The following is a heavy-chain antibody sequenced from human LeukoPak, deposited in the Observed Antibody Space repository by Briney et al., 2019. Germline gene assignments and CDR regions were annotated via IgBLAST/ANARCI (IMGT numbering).Heavy chain of an antibody. CDR3: AKIRGSSGPDY. Sequence: GGSLRLSCAASGFTFSSYGMHWVRQAPGKGLEWVAVISYDGSNKYYADSVKGRFTISRDNSKNTLYLQMNSLRAEDTAVYYCAKIRGSSGPDYWAREPWSPSPQ. J-gene: IGHJ4*02. V-gene: IGHV3-30*18. CDR2: ISYDGSNK. D-gene: IGHD6-19*01. CDR1: GFTFSSYG.